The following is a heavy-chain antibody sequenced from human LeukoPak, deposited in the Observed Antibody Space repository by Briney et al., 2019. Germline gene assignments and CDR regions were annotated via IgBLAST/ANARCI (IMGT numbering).Heavy chain of an antibody. J-gene: IGHJ4*02. CDR2: ISYDGSNK. V-gene: IGHV3-30*01. CDR3: ASSGGSWELLAYFDY. CDR1: GFTFSSYA. D-gene: IGHD1-26*01. Sequence: GGSLRFSCAASGFTFSSYAMHWVRQAPGKGLEWVAVISYDGSNKYYADSVKGRFTISGDNSKNTLYLQMNSLRAEDTAVYYCASSGGSWELLAYFDYWGQGTLVTVSS.